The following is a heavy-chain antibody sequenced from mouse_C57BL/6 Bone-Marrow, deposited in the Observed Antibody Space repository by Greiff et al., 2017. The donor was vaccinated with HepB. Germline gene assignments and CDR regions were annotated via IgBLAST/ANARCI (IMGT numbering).Heavy chain of an antibody. V-gene: IGHV1-55*01. CDR3: ARQDWGTTVVAPNYFDY. Sequence: QVQLQQPGAELVKPGASVKMSCKASGYTFTSYWITWVKQRPGQGLEWIGDIYPGSGSTNYNEKFKSKATLTVDTSSSTAYMQLSSLTSEDSAVYYCARQDWGTTVVAPNYFDYWGQGTTLTVSS. D-gene: IGHD1-1*01. J-gene: IGHJ2*01. CDR2: IYPGSGST. CDR1: GYTFTSYW.